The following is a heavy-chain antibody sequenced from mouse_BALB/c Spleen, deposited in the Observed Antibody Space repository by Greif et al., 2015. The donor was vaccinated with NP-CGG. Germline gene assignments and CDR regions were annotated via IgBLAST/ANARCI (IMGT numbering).Heavy chain of an antibody. V-gene: IGHV5-6-3*01. D-gene: IGHD1-1*01. J-gene: IGHJ2*01. CDR3: ARDQVLLRYYFDY. CDR2: INSNGGST. CDR1: GFTFSSYG. Sequence: EVKVVESGGGLVQPGGSLKLSCAASGFTFSSYGMSWVRQTPEKRLELIATINSNGGSTYYPDRVKGRFTISRDNATNTLYLQMSSLKSEDTAMYYCARDQVLLRYYFDYWGQGTTLTVSS.